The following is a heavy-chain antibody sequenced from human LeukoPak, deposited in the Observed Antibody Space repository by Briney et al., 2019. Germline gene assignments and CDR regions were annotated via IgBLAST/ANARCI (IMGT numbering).Heavy chain of an antibody. J-gene: IGHJ5*02. CDR2: IYYSGST. CDR3: ARRIANRNWFDP. CDR1: GGSISSSSYY. V-gene: IGHV4-39*01. D-gene: IGHD1/OR15-1a*01. Sequence: SETLSLTCTVSGGSISSSSYYWGWIRQPRGKGLEWIRSIYYSGSTYYNPSLKSRVTISVDTSKNQFSLKLSSVTAADTAVYYCARRIANRNWFDPWGQGTLVTVSS.